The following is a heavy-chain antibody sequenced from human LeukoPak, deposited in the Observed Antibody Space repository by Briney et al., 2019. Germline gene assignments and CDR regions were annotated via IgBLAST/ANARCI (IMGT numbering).Heavy chain of an antibody. CDR3: TRHGGGNLDY. CDR1: GFTLSGSA. V-gene: IGHV3-73*01. J-gene: IGHJ4*02. CDR2: IRSKANSYAT. D-gene: IGHD4-23*01. Sequence: SGGSLRLSCAASGFTLSGSAMHWVRQASGKGLEWVGRIRSKANSYATAYAASVKGRFTISRDDSKNTAYLQMNSLKTEDTAVYYCTRHGGGNLDYWGQGTLVTVSS.